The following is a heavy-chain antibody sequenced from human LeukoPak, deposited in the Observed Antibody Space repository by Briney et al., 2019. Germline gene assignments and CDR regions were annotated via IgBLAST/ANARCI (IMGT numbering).Heavy chain of an antibody. CDR1: GGSISSGGYY. Sequence: NPSETLSLTCTVSGGSISSGGYYWSWIRQHPGKGLEWIGYIYYSGSTYYNPSLKSRVTISVDTSKNQFSLKLSSVTAADTAVYYCARGSLSEFDPWGQGTLVTVSS. J-gene: IGHJ5*02. D-gene: IGHD1-26*01. CDR2: IYYSGST. V-gene: IGHV4-31*03. CDR3: ARGSLSEFDP.